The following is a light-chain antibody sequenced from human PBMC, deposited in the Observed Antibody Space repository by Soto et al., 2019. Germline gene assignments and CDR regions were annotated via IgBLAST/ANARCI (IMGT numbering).Light chain of an antibody. Sequence: IVMTQSPATLSVSPGERVTLSCRVSQSVRSNLAWYQQRPGRAPRLLIYGASSRATGIPARFSGSGSGTEFTLTISSLQSEEFAVYYCQHYNNWPPWTFGQGTKVELK. CDR2: GAS. J-gene: IGKJ1*01. V-gene: IGKV3-15*01. CDR1: QSVRSN. CDR3: QHYNNWPPWT.